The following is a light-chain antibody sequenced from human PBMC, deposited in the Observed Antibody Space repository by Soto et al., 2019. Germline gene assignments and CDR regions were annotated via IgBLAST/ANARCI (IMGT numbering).Light chain of an antibody. CDR2: DAS. CDR1: QDISSA. Sequence: IQLTQSPSSLSASVGDRVTITCRAGQDISSALAWYQQKPGKAPKLLLYDASSLDAGVPSRFSGSGSGTDFTLSITSLRPEDFATYYCQQCNDFPLTFGGGTKVQIK. V-gene: IGKV1D-13*01. CDR3: QQCNDFPLT. J-gene: IGKJ4*01.